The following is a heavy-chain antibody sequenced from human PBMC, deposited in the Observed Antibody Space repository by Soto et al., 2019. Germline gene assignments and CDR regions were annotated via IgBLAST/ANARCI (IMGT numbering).Heavy chain of an antibody. Sequence: EVQLVESGGGVVQPGRPLRLSCAASGFTFDDYATHWVRQAPGKGLERVSGIRGTSGRRGYADSVKGRFTMSRDNAKNSLYLQMNSLRAEDTAFYYCAKDYYITAADWGNFDCWGQGTLVTISS. V-gene: IGHV3-9*01. J-gene: IGHJ4*02. CDR1: GFTFDDYA. CDR3: AKDYYITAADWGNFDC. CDR2: IRGTSGRR. D-gene: IGHD6-13*01.